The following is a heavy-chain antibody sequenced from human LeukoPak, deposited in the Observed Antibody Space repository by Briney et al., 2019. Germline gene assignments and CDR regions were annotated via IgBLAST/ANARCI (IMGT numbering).Heavy chain of an antibody. CDR2: IYYSGST. CDR3: ATEHLVGNWFDP. D-gene: IGHD6-13*01. Sequence: PSQTLSLTCTVSGGSISSGDYYWSWIRQPPGKGLEWIGYIYYSGSTYYNPSLKSRVTISVDTSKNQFSLKLSSVTAADTAVYYCATEHLVGNWFDPWGQGTLVTVSS. V-gene: IGHV4-30-4*08. CDR1: GGSISSGDYY. J-gene: IGHJ5*02.